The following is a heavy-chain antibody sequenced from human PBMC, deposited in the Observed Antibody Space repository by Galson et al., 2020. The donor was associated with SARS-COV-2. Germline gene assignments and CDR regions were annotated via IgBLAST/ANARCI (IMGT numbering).Heavy chain of an antibody. J-gene: IGHJ6*02. Sequence: GGSLRLSCAASGFSFSSYAMHWVRHAPRTGLEWVSVMSYYGSNKYYADSVKGRFTISRDNSKNKLYLQMNSLRAEDTAVYYFARSVACTLHYGMDVWGQGTTVTVSS. V-gene: IGHV3-30-3*01. D-gene: IGHD6-19*01. CDR1: GFSFSSYA. CDR2: MSYYGSNK. CDR3: ARSVACTLHYGMDV.